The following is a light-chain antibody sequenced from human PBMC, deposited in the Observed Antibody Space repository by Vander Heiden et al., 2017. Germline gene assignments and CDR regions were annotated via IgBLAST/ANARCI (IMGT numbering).Light chain of an antibody. J-gene: IGKJ2*01. CDR1: QSVNIY. CDR3: QQRSTLT. CDR2: DAS. V-gene: IGKV3-11*01. Sequence: EIVLTQSPATLSLSPGERATLSCSASQSVNIYLAWYQQKPGQAPRLLIYDASNRATGVPARFSGSGSGTDFTLIINSLEPEDFAVYYCQQRSTLTFGQGTKVEIK.